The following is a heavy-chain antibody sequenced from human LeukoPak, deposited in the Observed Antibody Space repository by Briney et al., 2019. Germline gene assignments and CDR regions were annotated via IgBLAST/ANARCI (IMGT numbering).Heavy chain of an antibody. D-gene: IGHD6-13*01. CDR3: ARDQSSSWYPNWYFDL. V-gene: IGHV4-39*07. CDR2: IYYSGST. J-gene: IGHJ2*01. CDR1: GGSISSSSYY. Sequence: SETLSLTCTVSGGSISSSSYYWGWIRQPPGKGLEWIGSIYYSGSTKYNPSLKSRVTISVDTSKNQFSLRLSSVTAADTAVYYCARDQSSSWYPNWYFDLWGRGTLVTVSS.